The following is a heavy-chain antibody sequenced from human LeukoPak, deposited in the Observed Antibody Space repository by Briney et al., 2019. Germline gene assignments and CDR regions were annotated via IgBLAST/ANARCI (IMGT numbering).Heavy chain of an antibody. CDR1: GYTFTSYG. Sequence: ASVKVPCKASGYTFTSYGISWVRQAPGQGLEWMGWISAYNGNTNYAQKLQGRVTTTTDTSTSTAYMELRSLRSDDTAVYYCARDPYSSGPSTFDYWGQGTLVTVSS. J-gene: IGHJ4*02. CDR2: ISAYNGNT. CDR3: ARDPYSSGPSTFDY. V-gene: IGHV1-18*04. D-gene: IGHD6-19*01.